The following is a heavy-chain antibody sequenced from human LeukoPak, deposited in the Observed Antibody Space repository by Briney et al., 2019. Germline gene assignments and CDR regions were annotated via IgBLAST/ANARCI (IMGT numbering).Heavy chain of an antibody. V-gene: IGHV3-53*01. Sequence: GGSLRLSCAASGFTFSSYWIHWVRQAPGKGLEWVSVIYSGGSTYYADSVKGRFTISRDNSKNTLYLQMNSLTAEDTAVYYCARVGVVPAAIPDGFDIWGQGTMVTVSS. CDR2: IYSGGST. J-gene: IGHJ3*02. CDR1: GFTFSSYW. CDR3: ARVGVVPAAIPDGFDI. D-gene: IGHD2-2*01.